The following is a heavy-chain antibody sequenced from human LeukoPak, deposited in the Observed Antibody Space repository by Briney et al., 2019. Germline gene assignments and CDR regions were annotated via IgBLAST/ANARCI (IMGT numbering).Heavy chain of an antibody. CDR3: AREGPYGDYVGYYYGMDV. V-gene: IGHV1-2*02. CDR1: GYTFTGYY. J-gene: IGHJ6*02. D-gene: IGHD4-17*01. Sequence: ASVKVSCKASGYTFTGYYMHWVRQAPGQGLEWMGWINPNSGGTNYAQKFQGRVTMTRDTSISTAYMELSRLRSDDTAVYYCAREGPYGDYVGYYYGMDVWGQGTTVTVSS. CDR2: INPNSGGT.